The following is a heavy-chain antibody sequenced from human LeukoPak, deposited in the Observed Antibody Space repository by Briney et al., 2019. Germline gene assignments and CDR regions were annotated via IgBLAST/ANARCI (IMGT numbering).Heavy chain of an antibody. Sequence: SQTLSLTCTVSGGSISSGSYYWSWIRQPAGKGLEWIGRVYTCGSTNYNPSLKSRVTISVDTSKNQFSLKLSSVTAADTAVYYCARQYSDILTGYHRGELYWYFDLWGRGTLVTVSS. CDR2: VYTCGST. V-gene: IGHV4-61*02. J-gene: IGHJ2*01. D-gene: IGHD3-9*01. CDR1: GGSISSGSYY. CDR3: ARQYSDILTGYHRGELYWYFDL.